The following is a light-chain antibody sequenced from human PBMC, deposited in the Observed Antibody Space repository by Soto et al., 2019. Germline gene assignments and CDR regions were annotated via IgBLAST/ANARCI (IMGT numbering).Light chain of an antibody. J-gene: IGKJ3*01. Sequence: EIVLTQSPGTLSLSPGERATLTYRASQSVTSNFLAWYQQKPGQAPRLLMYGASSRATGIPDRFSGSGSGTDFTLTISRLEPEDFALYYCHQYGSSPLTFGPGTKVDLK. V-gene: IGKV3-20*01. CDR1: QSVTSNF. CDR2: GAS. CDR3: HQYGSSPLT.